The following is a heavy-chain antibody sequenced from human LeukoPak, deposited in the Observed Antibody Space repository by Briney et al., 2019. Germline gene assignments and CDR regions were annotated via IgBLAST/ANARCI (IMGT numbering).Heavy chain of an antibody. V-gene: IGHV3-23*01. CDR2: ISGSGGGT. CDR3: AAPYGGNLDF. Sequence: PGGSLRLSCAASGFTFSNYAMSWFRQAPGKGLEWVSAISGSGGGTYYADSVKGRFTISRDNSKNTLYLQMNGLRAEDTAVYYCAAPYGGNLDFWGQGTLVTVSS. CDR1: GFTFSNYA. J-gene: IGHJ4*02. D-gene: IGHD4-23*01.